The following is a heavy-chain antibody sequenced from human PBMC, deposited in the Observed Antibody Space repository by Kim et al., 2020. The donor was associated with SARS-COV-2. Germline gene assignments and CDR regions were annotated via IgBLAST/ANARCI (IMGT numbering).Heavy chain of an antibody. CDR2: INPSGGST. CDR3: ARDLPTPTSLSPYYDLWSGHQERVDGMDV. D-gene: IGHD3-3*01. Sequence: ASVKVSCKASGYTFTSYYMHWVRQAPGQGLEWMGIINPSGGSTSYAQKFQGRVTMTRDTSTSTVYMELSSLRSEDTAVYYCARDLPTPTSLSPYYDLWSGHQERVDGMDVWGQGTTVTVSS. J-gene: IGHJ6*02. V-gene: IGHV1-46*01. CDR1: GYTFTSYY.